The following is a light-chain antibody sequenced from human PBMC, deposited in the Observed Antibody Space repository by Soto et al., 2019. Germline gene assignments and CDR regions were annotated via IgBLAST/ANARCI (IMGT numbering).Light chain of an antibody. CDR2: GAS. CDR1: QSVSSN. V-gene: IGKV3-15*01. Sequence: EIVMTQSPATLSVSPGERATLSCRASQSVSSNLAWYQQKPGQAPRLLIYGASTRATGIPARFSGSGSGTEFTLTISSLQSEDFAVYWCQQYGSSLTFGQGTKVDIK. J-gene: IGKJ1*01. CDR3: QQYGSSLT.